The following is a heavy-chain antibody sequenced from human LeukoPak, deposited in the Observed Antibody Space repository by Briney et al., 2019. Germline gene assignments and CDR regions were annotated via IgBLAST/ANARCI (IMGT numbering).Heavy chain of an antibody. Sequence: SQTLSLTCTVSGGSISSHYWSWIRQPPGKGLEWIGYIYYSGSTNYNPSLKSRVTISVDTSKNQFSLKLSSVTAADTAVYYCARASSTPITISPDAFDIWGQGTMVTVSS. CDR1: GGSISSHY. CDR3: ARASSTPITISPDAFDI. D-gene: IGHD3-3*01. V-gene: IGHV4-59*11. J-gene: IGHJ3*02. CDR2: IYYSGST.